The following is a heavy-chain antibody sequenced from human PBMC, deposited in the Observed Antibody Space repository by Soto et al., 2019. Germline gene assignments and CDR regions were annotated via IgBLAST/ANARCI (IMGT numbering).Heavy chain of an antibody. Sequence: QVQLQESGPGLVKPSQTLSLMCTVSGGSITSGGHFWRWIRQHPGKGLEWIANIYHTGRTYSNPALKRRLIISVDTSENQFSLKVGSVTAADTAMYYCAIVRNSFFDYWGQGTLVTVSS. CDR3: AIVRNSFFDY. J-gene: IGHJ4*02. CDR1: GGSITSGGHF. CDR2: IYHTGRT. D-gene: IGHD2-21*01. V-gene: IGHV4-31*03.